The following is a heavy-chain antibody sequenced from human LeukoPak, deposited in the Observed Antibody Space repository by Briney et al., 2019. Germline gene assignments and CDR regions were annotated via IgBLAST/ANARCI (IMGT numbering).Heavy chain of an antibody. J-gene: IGHJ4*02. CDR1: GFSMNSYY. CDR2: TYYIGSP. D-gene: IGHD3-22*01. CDR3: ARDRHDSTGYYYDY. V-gene: IGHV4-59*01. Sequence: SETLSLTCSVSGFSMNSYYWSWIRQSPGKGLEWIGYTYYIGSPNYNPSLKSRVTISVDTSKNQFSLRLTSVTAADTAVYYCARDRHDSTGYYYDYWGQGALVTVSS.